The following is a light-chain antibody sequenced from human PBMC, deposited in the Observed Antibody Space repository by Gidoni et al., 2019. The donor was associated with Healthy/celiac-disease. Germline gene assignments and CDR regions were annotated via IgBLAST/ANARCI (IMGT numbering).Light chain of an antibody. Sequence: SYELTQPPSVSVSPGQTARITCSGDALPKQYAYWYQQMPGQAPVLVIYQDSERPSGIPERFSGSSSRTTVTLTISEVQAEDEADYYCQSADSSGTYWVFGGGTKLTVL. J-gene: IGLJ3*02. V-gene: IGLV3-25*03. CDR3: QSADSSGTYWV. CDR1: ALPKQY. CDR2: QDS.